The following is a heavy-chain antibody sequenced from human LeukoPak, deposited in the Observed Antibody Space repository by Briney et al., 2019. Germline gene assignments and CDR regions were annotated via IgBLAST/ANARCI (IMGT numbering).Heavy chain of an antibody. CDR3: ARGPEDCSSTSCYDYYYYGMDV. CDR1: GGSFSGYY. Sequence: SETLSLTCAVYGGSFSGYYRSWIRQPPGKGLEWIGEINHSGSTNYNPSLKSRVTISVDTSKNQFSLKLSSVTAADTAVYYCARGPEDCSSTSCYDYYYYGMDVWGQGTTVTVSS. J-gene: IGHJ6*02. V-gene: IGHV4-34*01. CDR2: INHSGST. D-gene: IGHD2-2*01.